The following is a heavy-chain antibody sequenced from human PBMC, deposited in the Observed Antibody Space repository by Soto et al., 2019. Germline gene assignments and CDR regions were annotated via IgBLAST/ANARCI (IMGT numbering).Heavy chain of an antibody. CDR1: DGSISGYY. D-gene: IGHD3-10*01. Sequence: SETLSLTCTVSDGSISGYYWNWIRHPPGKGLEWIGYIHYSGSTTYNPSPKSRVTISLDTSKNQFSLKLSSVTASDTAVYYCARLNAIAMVRGVHYRSLDVWGQGTTVTVSS. CDR2: IHYSGST. V-gene: IGHV4-59*08. J-gene: IGHJ6*02. CDR3: ARLNAIAMVRGVHYRSLDV.